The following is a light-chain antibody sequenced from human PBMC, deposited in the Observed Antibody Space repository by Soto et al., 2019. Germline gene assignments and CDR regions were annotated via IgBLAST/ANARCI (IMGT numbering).Light chain of an antibody. J-gene: IGLJ2*01. CDR3: SSYAGSNSVV. CDR2: EVS. CDR1: SSDVGTYNY. Sequence: QSVLTQPPSASGSPGQTVTISCTGTSSDVGTYNYVSWYQQHPGKAPKLLIYEVSQPPSGVPNLFSGSKSANTASLTVSGLHAEDEDDYCGSSYAGSNSVVFGGGTKVTVL. V-gene: IGLV2-8*01.